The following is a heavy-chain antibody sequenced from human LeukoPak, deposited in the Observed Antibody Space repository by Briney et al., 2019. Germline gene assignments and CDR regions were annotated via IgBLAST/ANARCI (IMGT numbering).Heavy chain of an antibody. V-gene: IGHV3-21*01. CDR3: ARMRCCTSSSCAYYFDY. CDR1: GFTFSTYS. D-gene: IGHD2-2*01. CDR2: ISSSNSYI. J-gene: IGHJ4*02. Sequence: PGGSLRLSCAASGFTFSTYSMNWVRQAPGKGLEWVSSISSSNSYIYYADSVKGRFTISRDDAKNSLYLQMNSLRAEDTAVYYCARMRCCTSSSCAYYFDYWGQGTLVTVSS.